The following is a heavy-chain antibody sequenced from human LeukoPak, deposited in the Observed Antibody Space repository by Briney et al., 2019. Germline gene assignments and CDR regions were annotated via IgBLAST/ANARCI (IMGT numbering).Heavy chain of an antibody. J-gene: IGHJ4*02. D-gene: IGHD2-15*01. CDR3: ARAFGGSSGAEYYYFDY. V-gene: IGHV3-48*04. CDR2: ISSSSSTI. Sequence: GGSLRLSCAASGFTFSSYSMNWVRQAPGKGLEWVSYISSSSSTIYYADSVKGRFTISRDNAKNSLYLQMNSLRAGDTAVYYCARAFGGSSGAEYYYFDYWGQGTLVTVSS. CDR1: GFTFSSYS.